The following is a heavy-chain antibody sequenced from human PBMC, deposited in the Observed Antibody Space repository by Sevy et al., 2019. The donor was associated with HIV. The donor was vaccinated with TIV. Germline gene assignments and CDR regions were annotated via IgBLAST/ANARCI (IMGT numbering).Heavy chain of an antibody. V-gene: IGHV3-48*03. CDR3: ARGGGRYGYN. CDR1: GFTFSGFE. Sequence: GGSLRLSCAPSGFTFSGFEMNWVRQAPGKGLEWVSYISSSGSTIYYADSVKGRFTISRDNAKNSLYLQMNSLRAEDTAIYYCARGGGRYGYNWCQGTLVTVSS. J-gene: IGHJ4*02. D-gene: IGHD3-16*01. CDR2: ISSSGSTI.